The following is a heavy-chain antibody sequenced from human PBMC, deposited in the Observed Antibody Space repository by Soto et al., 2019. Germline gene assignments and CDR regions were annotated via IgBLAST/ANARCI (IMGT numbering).Heavy chain of an antibody. D-gene: IGHD2-15*01. V-gene: IGHV1-18*01. CDR3: ARAAATHYYYYYGMDV. J-gene: IGHJ6*02. Sequence: EASVKVSCKASGYTFTSYGISWVRQAPGQGLEWMGWISAYNGNTNYAQKLQGRVTMTTDTSTSTAYMELRSLRSDDTAVYYCARAAATHYYYYYGMDVWGQGTTVTVSS. CDR2: ISAYNGNT. CDR1: GYTFTSYG.